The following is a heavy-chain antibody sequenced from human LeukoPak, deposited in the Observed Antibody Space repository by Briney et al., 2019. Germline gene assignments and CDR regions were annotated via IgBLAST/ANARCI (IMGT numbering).Heavy chain of an antibody. CDR2: TYYRSKWYN. Sequence: SQTLSLTCAISGDSVSSNSAAWNWIRKSPSRGLNGLGRTYYRSKWYNDYAVSVKSRLIINPDTSKNQFSLQLNSVTPEDTALYYCARSPSGSHVDYWGQGTLVTVSS. D-gene: IGHD1-26*01. CDR3: ARSPSGSHVDY. CDR1: GDSVSSNSAA. V-gene: IGHV6-1*01. J-gene: IGHJ4*02.